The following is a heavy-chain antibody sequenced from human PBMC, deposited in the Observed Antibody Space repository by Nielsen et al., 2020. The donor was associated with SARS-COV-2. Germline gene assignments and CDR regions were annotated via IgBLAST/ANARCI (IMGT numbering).Heavy chain of an antibody. J-gene: IGHJ6*03. CDR3: TTDVVPYYYYYYMDV. Sequence: GESLKISCTASGFTFGDYAMSWFRQAPGRGLEWVGFIRSKAYGGTTEYAASVKGRFTISRDDSKSIAYLQMNSLKTEDTAVYYCTTDVVPYYYYYYMDVWGKGTTVTVSS. V-gene: IGHV3-49*03. CDR2: IRSKAYGGTT. D-gene: IGHD2-21*01. CDR1: GFTFGDYA.